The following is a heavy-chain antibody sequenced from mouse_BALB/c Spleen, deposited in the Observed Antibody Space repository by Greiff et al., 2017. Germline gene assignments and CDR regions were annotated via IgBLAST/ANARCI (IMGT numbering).Heavy chain of an antibody. CDR2: ISSGGST. V-gene: IGHV5-6-5*01. CDR3: ARGDYDYDDGAWFAY. Sequence: EVMLVESGGGLVKPGGSLKLSCAASGFTFSSYAMSWVRQTPEKRLEWVASISSGGSTYYPDSVKGRFTISRDNARNILYLQMSSLRSEDTAMYYCARGDYDYDDGAWFAYWGQGTLVTVSA. J-gene: IGHJ3*01. CDR1: GFTFSSYA. D-gene: IGHD2-4*01.